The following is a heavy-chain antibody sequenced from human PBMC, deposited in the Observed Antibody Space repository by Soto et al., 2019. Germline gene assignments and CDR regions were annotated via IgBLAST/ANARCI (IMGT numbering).Heavy chain of an antibody. V-gene: IGHV3-33*01. CDR2: IWYDGINK. CDR3: ARDGCSGGSYYSVGY. Sequence: QVQLVESGGGVVQPGRSLRLSCAASGFTFSSYGMHWVRQAPGKGLEWVAVIWYDGINKYYADSVKGRFTISRDNSKNTLYLQMNSLRAEDTAVYYCARDGCSGGSYYSVGYWGQGTLVTVSS. CDR1: GFTFSSYG. D-gene: IGHD2-15*01. J-gene: IGHJ4*02.